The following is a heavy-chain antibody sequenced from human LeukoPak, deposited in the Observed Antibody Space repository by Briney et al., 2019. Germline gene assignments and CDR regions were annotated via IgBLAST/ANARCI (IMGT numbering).Heavy chain of an antibody. CDR1: GLHFSGTA. D-gene: IGHD6-19*01. CDR2: ISHDGMNA. V-gene: IGHV3-23*01. J-gene: IGHJ5*02. CDR3: AKDGAQYSSGPECDP. Sequence: GGSLRLSCAASGLHFSGTAMSWVGQAPGKGVEWVSAISHDGMNAYYADSVKGRFTISRDNSKKTVSLEMSSLTAADTGVYYCAKDGAQYSSGPECDPRGQGALVTVSP.